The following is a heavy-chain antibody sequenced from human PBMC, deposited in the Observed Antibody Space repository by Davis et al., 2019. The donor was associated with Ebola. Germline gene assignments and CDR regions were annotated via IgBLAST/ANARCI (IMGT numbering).Heavy chain of an antibody. CDR3: ARGRLVINYYYYGMDV. V-gene: IGHV4-34*01. CDR1: GGSFSGYY. Sequence: SETLSLTCAVYGGSFSGYYWSWIRQPPGKGLEWIGSIYYSGSTYYNPSLKSRVTISVDTSKNQFSLKLSSVTAADTAVYYCARGRLVINYYYYGMDVWGQGTTVTVSS. J-gene: IGHJ6*02. CDR2: IYYSGST. D-gene: IGHD3-9*01.